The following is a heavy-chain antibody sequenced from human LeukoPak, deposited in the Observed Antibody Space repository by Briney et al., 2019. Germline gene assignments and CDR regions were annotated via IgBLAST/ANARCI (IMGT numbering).Heavy chain of an antibody. CDR3: ARGPLDNYYDSSGYPIYYYYGMDV. Sequence: SETLSLTCAVYGGSFSGYYWSWIRQPPVKGLEWIGEINHSGSTNYNPSLKSRVTISVDTSKNQFSLKLSSVTAADTAVYYCARGPLDNYYDSSGYPIYYYYGMDVWGQGTTVTVSS. D-gene: IGHD3-22*01. V-gene: IGHV4-34*01. CDR1: GGSFSGYY. J-gene: IGHJ6*02. CDR2: INHSGST.